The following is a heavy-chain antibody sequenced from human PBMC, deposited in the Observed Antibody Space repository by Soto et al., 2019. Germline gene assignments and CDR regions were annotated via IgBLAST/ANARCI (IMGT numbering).Heavy chain of an antibody. CDR2: IYYSGST. J-gene: IGHJ4*02. V-gene: IGHV4-39*01. D-gene: IGHD6-19*01. CDR3: ARRTVNIRTFYSGLKTHCFDY. Sequence: QLQLHESGPGLVKPSETLSLTCAVSGDSMSSSDYYWGWIRQPPGKGLEWIGSIYYSGSTYYNPSLQSRVAISVDTSKNKFSLKLKSVTAADTAIYYCARRTVNIRTFYSGLKTHCFDYWGQGAPVTVSS. CDR1: GDSMSSSDYY.